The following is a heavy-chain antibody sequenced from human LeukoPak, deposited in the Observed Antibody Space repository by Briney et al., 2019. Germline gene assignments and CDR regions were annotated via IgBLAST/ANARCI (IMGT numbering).Heavy chain of an antibody. Sequence: PGGSLRLSCAASGFTFTTHAMSWVRQSPGKAPQWVSGITSSGESTSYADSVQGRFTISRDNSKNTLYLQMESLTVEDTAVYYCAKDRWELLGWFDPWGQGTLVTVSS. CDR3: AKDRWELLGWFDP. CDR2: ITSSGEST. J-gene: IGHJ5*02. D-gene: IGHD1-26*01. V-gene: IGHV3-23*01. CDR1: GFTFTTHA.